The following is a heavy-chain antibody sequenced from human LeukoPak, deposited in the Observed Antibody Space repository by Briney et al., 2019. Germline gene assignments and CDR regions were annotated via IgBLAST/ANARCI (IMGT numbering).Heavy chain of an antibody. CDR3: ARHEGMATITPFDY. V-gene: IGHV4-39*01. CDR2: IYYSGST. Sequence: SETLSLTCTVSGGSVSSGSYYWGWIRQPPGKGLEWIGSIYYSGSTYYYPSLKSRVIISVDTSKNQFSLKLNSVTAADTAVYYCARHEGMATITPFDYWGQGTLVTVSS. J-gene: IGHJ4*02. CDR1: GGSVSSGSYY. D-gene: IGHD5-12*01.